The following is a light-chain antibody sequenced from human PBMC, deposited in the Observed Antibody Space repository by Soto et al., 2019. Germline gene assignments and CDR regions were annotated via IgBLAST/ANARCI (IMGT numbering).Light chain of an antibody. CDR1: KIGSKS. J-gene: IGLJ3*02. CDR2: YDS. Sequence: SYELTQPPSVSGAPGKTASVACGGSKIGSKSVHCYQKKSGQAPVLVMYYDSDRPSRIPERFSGSNSGNTAPLTISRVEAGDEADYYCQVWDISSGHVVFGGGTKLTVL. V-gene: IGLV3-21*01. CDR3: QVWDISSGHVV.